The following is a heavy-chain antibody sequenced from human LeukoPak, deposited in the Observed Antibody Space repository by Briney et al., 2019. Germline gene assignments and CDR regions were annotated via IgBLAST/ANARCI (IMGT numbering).Heavy chain of an antibody. J-gene: IGHJ2*01. V-gene: IGHV4-39*01. CDR1: GGSISSSSYY. Sequence: SETLSLTCTVSGGSISSSSYYWGWIRQPPGKGLEWIGSIYYSGSTYYNPSLKSRVTISVDTSKNQFSLKLSSVTAADTAVYYCARPLPGTSFFDLWGRGTLVTVSS. CDR3: ARPLPGTSFFDL. D-gene: IGHD2-2*01. CDR2: IYYSGST.